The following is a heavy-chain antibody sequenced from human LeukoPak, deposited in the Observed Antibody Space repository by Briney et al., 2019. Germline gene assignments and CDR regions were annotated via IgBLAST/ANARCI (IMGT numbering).Heavy chain of an antibody. CDR3: ARDNMDIVVVPAAESLYYYYYMDV. V-gene: IGHV3-7*01. CDR2: IKQDGSEK. Sequence: QSGGSLRLSCAASGFTFSSYWMSWVRQAPGKGLEWVADIKQDGSEKYYVDSVKGRFTISRDNAKNSLYLQMNSLRAEDTAVYYCARDNMDIVVVPAAESLYYYYYMDVWGKGTTVTVSS. CDR1: GFTFSSYW. J-gene: IGHJ6*03. D-gene: IGHD2-2*03.